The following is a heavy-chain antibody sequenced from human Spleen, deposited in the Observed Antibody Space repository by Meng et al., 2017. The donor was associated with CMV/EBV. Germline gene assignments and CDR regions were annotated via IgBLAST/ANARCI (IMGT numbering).Heavy chain of an antibody. D-gene: IGHD3-3*01. CDR1: GASISSYY. CDR2: IYYSGST. Sequence: SETLSLTCSVSGASISSYYWTWIRQPPGKGLEWIGCIYYSGSTNYNPSLKSRVTISVDTSKNQFSLKLSSVTAAGTAVYYCARGALEWFLWGQGTLVTVSS. J-gene: IGHJ4*02. V-gene: IGHV4-59*12. CDR3: ARGALEWFL.